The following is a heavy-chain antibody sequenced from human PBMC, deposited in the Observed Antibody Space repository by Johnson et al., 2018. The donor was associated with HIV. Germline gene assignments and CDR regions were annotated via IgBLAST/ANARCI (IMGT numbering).Heavy chain of an antibody. CDR2: ISGSGGST. CDR1: GFTFSSYA. J-gene: IGHJ3*02. V-gene: IGHV3-23*04. CDR3: AKHSSGYRDAFDI. Sequence: VQLVESGGGLVQPGGSLRLSCAASGFTFSSYAMSWVRQAPGKGREWVSAISGSGGSTYYADFVTGRLTISRDNSKNTLYLQMNSLRAEDTALYYCAKHSSGYRDAFDIWGQVTMVTVSS. D-gene: IGHD3-22*01.